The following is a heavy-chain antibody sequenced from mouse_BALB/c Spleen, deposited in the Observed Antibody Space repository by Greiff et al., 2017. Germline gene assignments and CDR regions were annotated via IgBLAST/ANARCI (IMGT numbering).Heavy chain of an antibody. J-gene: IGHJ4*01. V-gene: IGHV1-5*01. CDR2: IYPGNSDT. Sequence: EVQLQQSGTVLARPGASVKMSCKASGYTFTSYWMHWVKQRPGQGLEWIGAIYPGNSDTSYNQKFKGKAKLTAVTSTSTAYMELSSLTNEDSAVYDCTRGDYRYDEAMDYWGQGTSVTVSS. CDR3: TRGDYRYDEAMDY. D-gene: IGHD2-14*01. CDR1: GYTFTSYW.